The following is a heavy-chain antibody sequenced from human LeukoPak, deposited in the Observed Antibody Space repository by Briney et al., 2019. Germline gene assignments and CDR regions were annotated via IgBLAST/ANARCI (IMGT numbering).Heavy chain of an antibody. Sequence: GEPLKISFQGSGSIFTSYWIGWVRQMPGKGLEGMRIIYPGDSDTRSSASFQGQVSISADKSISTAYLQWSSVKASDTAMYYCARLQGYCSSTSCYALDYWGQGTLVTVSS. CDR3: ARLQGYCSSTSCYALDY. V-gene: IGHV5-51*01. CDR1: GSIFTSYW. CDR2: IYPGDSDT. D-gene: IGHD2-2*01. J-gene: IGHJ4*02.